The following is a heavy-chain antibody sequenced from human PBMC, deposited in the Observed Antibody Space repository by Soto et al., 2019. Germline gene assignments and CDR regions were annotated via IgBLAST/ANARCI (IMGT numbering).Heavy chain of an antibody. J-gene: IGHJ4*02. D-gene: IGHD3-10*01. CDR3: AREKWFGQTPFDS. CDR1: GFTLNDFG. V-gene: IGHV1-18*01. Sequence: QVQLVQSGAEVKKSGASVKVSCKASGFTLNDFGVSWVRQAPGQGLEWMGWISGYDGNTNFAQKYEGRVTMTIDSSTSTAYMGLRNLRSDDTAMYYCAREKWFGQTPFDSWGQGTLVTVSS. CDR2: ISGYDGNT.